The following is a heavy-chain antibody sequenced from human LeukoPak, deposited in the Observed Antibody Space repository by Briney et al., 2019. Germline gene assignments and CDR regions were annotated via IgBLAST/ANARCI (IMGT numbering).Heavy chain of an antibody. J-gene: IGHJ4*02. V-gene: IGHV3-23*01. Sequence: GRSLRLSCAASGFTFSSYGMHWVRQAPGKGLEWVSAISGSGGSTYYADSVKGRFTISRDNSKNTLYLQMNSLRAEDTAVYYCAKDRVRGVFDYWGQGTLVTVSS. CDR1: GFTFSSYG. CDR3: AKDRVRGVFDY. D-gene: IGHD3-10*01. CDR2: ISGSGGST.